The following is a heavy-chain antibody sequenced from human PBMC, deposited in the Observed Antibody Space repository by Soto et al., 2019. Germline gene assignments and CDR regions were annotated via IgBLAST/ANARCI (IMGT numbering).Heavy chain of an antibody. J-gene: IGHJ6*02. V-gene: IGHV4-30-4*01. CDR3: ARDFWRKYPYGMDV. D-gene: IGHD3-3*01. CDR2: IYYSGST. CDR1: GGSISSGDYY. Sequence: PSETLSLTCTVSGGSISSGDYYWSWIRQPPGKGLEWIGYIYYSGSTYYNPSLKSRVTISVDTSKNQFSLKLSSVTAADTAVYYCARDFWRKYPYGMDVRGQGTTVTFSS.